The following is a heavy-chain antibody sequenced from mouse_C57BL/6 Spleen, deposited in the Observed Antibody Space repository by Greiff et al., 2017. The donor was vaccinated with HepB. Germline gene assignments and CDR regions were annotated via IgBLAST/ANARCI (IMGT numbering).Heavy chain of an antibody. CDR2: IDPSDSYT. CDR3: ARRDYDYDGAFAY. V-gene: IGHV1-50*01. Sequence: VQLQQPGAELVKPGASVKLSCKASGYTFTSYWMQWVKQRPGQGLEWVGEIDPSDSYTNYNQKFKGKATLTVDTSSSTAYMQLSSLTSEDSAVYYCARRDYDYDGAFAYWGQGTLVTVSA. CDR1: GYTFTSYW. D-gene: IGHD2-4*01. J-gene: IGHJ3*01.